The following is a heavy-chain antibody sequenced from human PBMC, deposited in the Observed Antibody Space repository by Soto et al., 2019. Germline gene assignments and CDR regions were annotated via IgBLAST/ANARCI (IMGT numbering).Heavy chain of an antibody. CDR3: VCAGTTVPTLMHGMDV. D-gene: IGHD4-17*01. Sequence: SETLSLTCTVSGGSISSYYWSWIRQPPGKGLEWIGYIYYSGSTNYNPSLKSRVSISVDTSKNQFSLKLSSVTAADTAVYYCVCAGTTVPTLMHGMDVWAKGTTVTV. J-gene: IGHJ6*04. CDR2: IYYSGST. CDR1: GGSISSYY. V-gene: IGHV4-59*12.